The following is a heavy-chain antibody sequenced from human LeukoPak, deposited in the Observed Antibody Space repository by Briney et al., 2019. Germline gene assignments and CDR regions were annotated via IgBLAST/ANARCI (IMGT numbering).Heavy chain of an antibody. CDR1: GFTFSSYW. D-gene: IGHD4-17*01. CDR3: ARHDGDYSDYFDY. CDR2: IKQDGSVK. V-gene: IGHV3-7*01. Sequence: GGSLRLSCAASGFTFSSYWMSWVRQAPGKGLEWVANIKQDGSVKYYVDSVKGRFTISRDNAKNSLYLQMNSLRAEDTAVYYCARHDGDYSDYFDYWGQGTLVTVSS. J-gene: IGHJ4*02.